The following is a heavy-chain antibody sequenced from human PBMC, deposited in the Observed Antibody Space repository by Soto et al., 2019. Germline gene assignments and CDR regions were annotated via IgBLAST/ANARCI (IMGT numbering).Heavy chain of an antibody. CDR2: LYYSGAT. CDR1: GGSIRSEDHY. Sequence: QVQLQESGPGLVKASQTLSLTCTISGGSIRSEDHYWSWVRQSPGKGLECIGHLYYSGATYHNEALERRVTLSLDMSKNQFSLHMRSVTAADTATYFCARDRPVGPYAYKGDYGMDVWGQGTTVTVSS. D-gene: IGHD3-16*01. J-gene: IGHJ6*02. V-gene: IGHV4-30-4*01. CDR3: ARDRPVGPYAYKGDYGMDV.